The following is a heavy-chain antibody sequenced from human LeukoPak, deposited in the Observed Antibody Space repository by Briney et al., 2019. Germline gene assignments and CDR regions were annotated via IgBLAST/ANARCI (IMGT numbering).Heavy chain of an antibody. Sequence: GGPLRLSCAASGFVFSNYGMHWVRQAPGKGLEWVAFVRYGGSNEYYADSVEGRFTVSRDNSKNTLFLHMNSLRAEDTAVYSCAKGSGGGYHSEGPHYWGLGTLVTVSS. CDR1: GFVFSNYG. D-gene: IGHD6-19*01. CDR2: VRYGGSNE. CDR3: AKGSGGGYHSEGPHY. V-gene: IGHV3-30*02. J-gene: IGHJ4*02.